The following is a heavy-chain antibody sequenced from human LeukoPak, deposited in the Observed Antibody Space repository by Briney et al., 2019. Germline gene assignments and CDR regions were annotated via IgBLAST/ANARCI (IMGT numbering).Heavy chain of an antibody. V-gene: IGHV4-34*01. Sequence: SETLSLTCAVYGGSISGYYWSWIRQPPGKGLEWIGEINHSGSTNYNPSLKSRVTISVDTSKNQFSLKLSSVTAADTAVYYCARYNYGINDYWGQGTLVTVSS. CDR2: INHSGST. D-gene: IGHD5-18*01. CDR1: GGSISGYY. J-gene: IGHJ4*02. CDR3: ARYNYGINDY.